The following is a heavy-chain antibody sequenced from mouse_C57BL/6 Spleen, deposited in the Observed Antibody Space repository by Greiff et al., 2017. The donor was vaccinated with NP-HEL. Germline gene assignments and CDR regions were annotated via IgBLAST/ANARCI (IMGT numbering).Heavy chain of an antibody. V-gene: IGHV1-7*01. D-gene: IGHD1-1*01. CDR3: ATYYGREYYFDY. J-gene: IGHJ2*01. CDR2: INPSSGYT. Sequence: QVHVKQSGAELAKPGASVKLSCKASGYTFTSYWMHWVKQRPGQGLEWIGYINPSSGYTKYNQKFKDKATLTADKSSSTAYMQLSSQTYEDSAVYYCATYYGREYYFDYWGQGTTLTVSS. CDR1: GYTFTSYW.